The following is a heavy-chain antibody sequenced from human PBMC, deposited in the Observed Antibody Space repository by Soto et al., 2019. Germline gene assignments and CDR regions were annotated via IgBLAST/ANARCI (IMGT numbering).Heavy chain of an antibody. CDR3: ARTQGVPPTRAFNYYYYYGMDV. CDR1: GFTFSSYS. J-gene: IGHJ6*02. D-gene: IGHD2-2*01. Sequence: PGGSLRLSCAASGFTFSSYSMNWVRQAPGKGLEWVSSISSSSSYIYYADSVKGRFTISRDNAKNSLYLQMNSLRAEDTAVYYCARTQGVPPTRAFNYYYYYGMDVWGQGTTVTVSS. V-gene: IGHV3-21*01. CDR2: ISSSSSYI.